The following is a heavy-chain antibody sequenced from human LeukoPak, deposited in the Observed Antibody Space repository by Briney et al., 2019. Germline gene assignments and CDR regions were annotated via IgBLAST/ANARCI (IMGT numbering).Heavy chain of an antibody. CDR1: GYTFTGYY. Sequence: ASVTVSCKASGYTFTGYYMHWVRQAPGQGLEWMGWINPNSGGTNYAQKFQGRVTMTRDTSISTAYMDLSDLRSDDTAVYSCARGRNIEMTTMGGGSDYWGQGTLVTVSS. J-gene: IGHJ4*02. CDR2: INPNSGGT. V-gene: IGHV1-2*02. CDR3: ARGRNIEMTTMGGGSDY. D-gene: IGHD5-24*01.